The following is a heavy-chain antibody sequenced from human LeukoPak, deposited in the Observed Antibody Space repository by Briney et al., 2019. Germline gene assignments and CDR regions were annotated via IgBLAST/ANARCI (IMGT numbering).Heavy chain of an antibody. Sequence: PGGSLRLSCAASGFTFSSYSMNWVRQAPGKGLEWVSSISSSSSYIYYADSVKGRFTISRDNAKNSLYLQMNSLRAEDTAVYYCARLVEMATFFDYWGQGTLVTVSS. CDR3: ARLVEMATFFDY. CDR1: GFTFSSYS. CDR2: ISSSSSYI. D-gene: IGHD5-24*01. J-gene: IGHJ4*02. V-gene: IGHV3-21*01.